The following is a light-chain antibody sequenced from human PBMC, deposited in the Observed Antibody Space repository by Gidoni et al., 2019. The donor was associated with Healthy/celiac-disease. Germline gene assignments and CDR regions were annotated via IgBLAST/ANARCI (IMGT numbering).Light chain of an antibody. CDR3: QQRSNWPPLT. Sequence: IVLTQSPATLSLSPGARATLSCRASQSVSSYLAWYQQKPGQAPRLLIYDASNRATGIPARFSGSVSGTDFTLTISSLEPEDFAVYYCQQRSNWPPLTFXQXTRLEIK. CDR2: DAS. V-gene: IGKV3-11*01. CDR1: QSVSSY. J-gene: IGKJ5*01.